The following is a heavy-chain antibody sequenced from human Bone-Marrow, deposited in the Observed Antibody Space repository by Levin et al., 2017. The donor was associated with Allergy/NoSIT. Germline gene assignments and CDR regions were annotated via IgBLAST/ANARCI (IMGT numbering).Heavy chain of an antibody. J-gene: IGHJ6*02. CDR2: IIPIFGTA. D-gene: IGHD4-17*01. V-gene: IGHV1-69*01. Sequence: PGESLKISCKASGGTFSSYAISWVRQAPGQGLEWMGGIIPIFGTANYAQKFQGRVTITADESTSTAYMELSSLRSEDTAVYYCARRPFPPRNTVTTGGDYYYGMDGWGQGTTVTVSS. CDR3: ARRPFPPRNTVTTGGDYYYGMDG. CDR1: GGTFSSYA.